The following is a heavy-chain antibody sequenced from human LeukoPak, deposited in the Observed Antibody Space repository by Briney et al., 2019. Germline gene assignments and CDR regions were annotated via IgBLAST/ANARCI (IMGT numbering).Heavy chain of an antibody. J-gene: IGHJ4*02. D-gene: IGHD5-24*01. V-gene: IGHV4-59*01. Sequence: PSETLSLTCTVSGGSISSYYWSWIQQSPGKRLEWIGYIYSSGSTNYNPSLKSRVTMSVDTSKNQFSLKLSSVTAADTAVYYCARNGDGYKGYVVDYWGQGILVTVSS. CDR2: IYSSGST. CDR3: ARNGDGYKGYVVDY. CDR1: GGSISSYY.